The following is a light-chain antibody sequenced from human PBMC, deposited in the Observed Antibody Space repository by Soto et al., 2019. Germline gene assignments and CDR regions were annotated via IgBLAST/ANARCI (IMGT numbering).Light chain of an antibody. CDR3: QQRSNWPIT. V-gene: IGKV3-11*01. CDR2: DAS. CDR1: QSVSSN. J-gene: IGKJ5*01. Sequence: NVVKHSPGTLSLSPGERVTLACRASQSVSSNLAWYQQKPGQAPRLLIYDASNRATGIPARFSGSGSGTDFTLTISSLEPEDFAVYYCQQRSNWPITFGQGTRLEIK.